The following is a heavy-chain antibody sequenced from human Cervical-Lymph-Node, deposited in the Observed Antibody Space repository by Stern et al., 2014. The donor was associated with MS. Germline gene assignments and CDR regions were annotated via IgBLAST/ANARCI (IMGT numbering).Heavy chain of an antibody. J-gene: IGHJ2*01. CDR2: IMPIFEST. CDR3: VRGLSGYDYWYFDL. V-gene: IGHV1-69*06. CDR1: GGTFNNFA. D-gene: IGHD3-3*01. Sequence: QVQLMQSGAEVKKPGSSVNVSCKASGGTFNNFAVSWVRQVPGQGYEWMGGIMPIFESTNYAQKFRHRVTITADKSTNTVYMELSSLKSDDTAIYYCVRGLSGYDYWYFDLWGRGTLVTVSS.